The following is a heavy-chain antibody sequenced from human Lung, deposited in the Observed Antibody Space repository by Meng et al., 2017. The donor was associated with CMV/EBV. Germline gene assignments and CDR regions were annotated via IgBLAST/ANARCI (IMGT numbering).Heavy chain of an antibody. CDR3: AKDLRSLRRFYYYGMDV. V-gene: IGHV3-30*02. D-gene: IGHD3-3*01. CDR1: GFTFSFYG. Sequence: GESLKISCAASGFTFSFYGLHWVRQAPGKGLEWVAFIRYDGNNKFYADSVKGRFTISRDRSKNTLYLQMNSLRADDTAVYYCAKDLRSLRRFYYYGMDVWGKGNXV. J-gene: IGHJ6*04. CDR2: IRYDGNNK.